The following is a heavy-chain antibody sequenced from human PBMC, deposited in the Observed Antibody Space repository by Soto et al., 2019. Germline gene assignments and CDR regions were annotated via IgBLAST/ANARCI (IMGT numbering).Heavy chain of an antibody. CDR3: ARGTIQLASLSTFDY. V-gene: IGHV1-69*13. J-gene: IGHJ4*02. CDR2: IIPIFGTA. D-gene: IGHD5-18*01. CDR1: GGTFSSYA. Sequence: ASVKVSCKASGGTFSSYAISWVRQAPGQGLELMGGIIPIFGTANYAQKFQGRVTITADESTSTAYMELSSLRSEDTAVYYCARGTIQLASLSTFDYWGQGTLVTVYS.